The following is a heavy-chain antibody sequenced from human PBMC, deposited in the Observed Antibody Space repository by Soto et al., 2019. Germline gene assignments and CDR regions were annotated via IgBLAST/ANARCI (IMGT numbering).Heavy chain of an antibody. V-gene: IGHV4-59*01. Sequence: PSETLSLTCTVSGGSISSYYWSWIRQPPGKGLEWIGYIYYSGSTNYNPSLKSRVTISVDTSKNQFSLKLSSVTAADTAVYYCARDLGYSSGCYDYWGQGTLVTVSS. CDR3: ARDLGYSSGCYDY. J-gene: IGHJ4*02. D-gene: IGHD6-19*01. CDR2: IYYSGST. CDR1: GGSISSYY.